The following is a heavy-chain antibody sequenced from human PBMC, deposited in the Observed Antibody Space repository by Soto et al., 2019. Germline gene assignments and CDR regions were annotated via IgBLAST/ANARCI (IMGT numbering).Heavy chain of an antibody. Sequence: QVQLQESGPGLVKPSETLSLTCTVSGDSVSSGSFYWSWIRQPPGKGLEWIGYVYYSGSTSYNPSLKSRVTISRDTYKNQFSLDLNSVTPADTAVYYCARVKRSTSRFDPWGQGTRVTVSS. CDR1: GDSVSSGSFY. J-gene: IGHJ5*02. CDR2: VYYSGST. CDR3: ARVKRSTSRFDP. D-gene: IGHD1-26*01. V-gene: IGHV4-61*01.